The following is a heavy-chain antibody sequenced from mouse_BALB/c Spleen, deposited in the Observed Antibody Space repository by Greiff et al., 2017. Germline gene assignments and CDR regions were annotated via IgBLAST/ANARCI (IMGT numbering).Heavy chain of an antibody. CDR1: GYTFTSYY. D-gene: IGHD1-1*01. CDR3: VRYPGSPLMDY. CDR2: IYPGNVNT. V-gene: IGHV1S56*01. J-gene: IGHJ4*01. Sequence: QVQLQQSGPELVKPGASVRISCKASGYTFTSYYIHWVKQRPGQGLEWIGWIYPGNVNTKYNEKFKGKATLTADKSSSTAYMQLSSLTSEDSAVYFCVRYPGSPLMDYWGQGTSVTVSS.